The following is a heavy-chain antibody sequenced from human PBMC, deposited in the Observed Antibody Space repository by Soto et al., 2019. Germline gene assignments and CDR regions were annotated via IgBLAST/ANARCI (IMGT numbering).Heavy chain of an antibody. CDR3: ASWITGTTFPYYYGMDV. Sequence: SVKVSCKASGGTFSSYAISWVRQAPGQGLEWMGGIIPIFGTANYAQKFQGRVTITADESTSTAYMELSSLRSEDTAVYYCASWITGTTFPYYYGMDVWGQGTTVTVSS. V-gene: IGHV1-69*13. D-gene: IGHD1-7*01. CDR1: GGTFSSYA. J-gene: IGHJ6*02. CDR2: IIPIFGTA.